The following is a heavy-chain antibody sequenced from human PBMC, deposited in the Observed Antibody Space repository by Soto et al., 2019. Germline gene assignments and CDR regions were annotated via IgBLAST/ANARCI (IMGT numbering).Heavy chain of an antibody. Sequence: GGSLRLSCAASGFTFSSYAMSWVRQTPGQGLEWVSAISGSDTTYYADSVKGRFTISRDNAKNTLSLQMNSLRAEDTAIYYCAKDIRLVPRGYFDYWGQGSLVTVSS. V-gene: IGHV3-23*01. CDR2: ISGSDTT. D-gene: IGHD6-13*01. J-gene: IGHJ4*02. CDR1: GFTFSSYA. CDR3: AKDIRLVPRGYFDY.